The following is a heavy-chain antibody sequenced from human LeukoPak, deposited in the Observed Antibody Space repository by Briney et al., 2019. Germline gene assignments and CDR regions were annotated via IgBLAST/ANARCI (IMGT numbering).Heavy chain of an antibody. Sequence: GASVKVSCTASGYTFPSYFMHWVRQAPGQGLEWMGIINPTGGSTTYAQKFQGRVTITRDTSASTAYMELSSLRSEDTAVYYCARDRRHCSGGSCYFASWFDPWGQGTLVTVSS. CDR3: ARDRRHCSGGSCYFASWFDP. V-gene: IGHV1-46*01. J-gene: IGHJ5*02. D-gene: IGHD2-15*01. CDR1: GYTFPSYF. CDR2: INPTGGST.